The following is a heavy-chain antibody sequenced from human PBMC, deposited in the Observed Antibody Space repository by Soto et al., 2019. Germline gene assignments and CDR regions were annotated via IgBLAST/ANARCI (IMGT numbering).Heavy chain of an antibody. CDR2: ISGSGGST. CDR3: AKDFIAPAIFGVVQYYFDY. D-gene: IGHD3-3*02. Sequence: GGSLRLSCAASGFTFSSYAMSWVRQAPGKGLEWVSAISGSGGSTYYADSVKGRFTISRDNSKNTLYLQMNSLRAEDTAVYYCAKDFIAPAIFGVVQYYFDYWGQGTLVTVSP. V-gene: IGHV3-23*01. J-gene: IGHJ4*02. CDR1: GFTFSSYA.